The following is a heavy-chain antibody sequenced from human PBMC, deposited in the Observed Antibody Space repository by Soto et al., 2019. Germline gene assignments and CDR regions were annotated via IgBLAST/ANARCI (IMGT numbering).Heavy chain of an antibody. CDR2: IYYSGST. V-gene: IGHV4-39*01. J-gene: IGHJ4*02. Sequence: PSETLSLTCTVSGGSISSSSYYWGWIRQPPGKGLEWIGSIYYSGSTYYNPSLKSRVTISVDTSKNQFSLKLSSVTAADTAVYYCARQYQLLSLDYWGQGTLVTVSS. CDR3: ARQYQLLSLDY. D-gene: IGHD2-2*01. CDR1: GGSISSSSYY.